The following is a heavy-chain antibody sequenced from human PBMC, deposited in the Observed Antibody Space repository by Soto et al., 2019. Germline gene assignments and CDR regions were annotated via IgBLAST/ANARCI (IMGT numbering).Heavy chain of an antibody. J-gene: IGHJ5*02. Sequence: QVQLQKSGPGLVKPSGTLSLTCAVSGGSISSSNWWSWVRQPPGKGLEWIGEIYHSGSTNYNPSLKSRVTISVDKSKNQFSLKLSSVTAADTAVYYCARDATSQLNAPVDSFDPWGQGTLVTVSS. CDR2: IYHSGST. CDR1: GGSISSSNW. V-gene: IGHV4-4*02. CDR3: ARDATSQLNAPVDSFDP. D-gene: IGHD1-1*01.